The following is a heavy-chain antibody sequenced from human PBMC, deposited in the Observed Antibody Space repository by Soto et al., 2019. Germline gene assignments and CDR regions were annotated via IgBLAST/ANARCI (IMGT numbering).Heavy chain of an antibody. D-gene: IGHD2-2*01. CDR3: TTDHYCTSTSCYRLGY. J-gene: IGHJ4*02. CDR1: GFTFSDAW. Sequence: EVQLVESGGGLVKPGGSLRLSCAASGFTFSDAWMSWVRQAPGKGLEWVGRIRSKTDGGTTDYAAPVKGRFTISKDDSKSTLYLQMNSLRTDDTAVYYCTTDHYCTSTSCYRLGYWGQGTLVTVSP. CDR2: IRSKTDGGTT. V-gene: IGHV3-15*01.